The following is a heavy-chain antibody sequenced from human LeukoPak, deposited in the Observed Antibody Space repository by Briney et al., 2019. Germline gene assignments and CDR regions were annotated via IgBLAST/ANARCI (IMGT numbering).Heavy chain of an antibody. J-gene: IGHJ4*02. CDR3: ASGLTSEGAIASK. D-gene: IGHD6-13*01. CDR1: TFSSHW. V-gene: IGHV3-74*01. Sequence: GGSLRLSCAASTFSSHWMHWVRQAPGQGLVWVSRINSDGSTTDYGESVKGRFTVSRDNAENTLYLQMNSLRAEDTAVYYCASGLTSEGAIASKWGQGTLVTVSS. CDR2: INSDGSTT.